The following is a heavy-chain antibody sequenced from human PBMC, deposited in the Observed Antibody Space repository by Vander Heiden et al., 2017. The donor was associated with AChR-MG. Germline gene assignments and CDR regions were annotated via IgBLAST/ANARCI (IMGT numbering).Heavy chain of an antibody. V-gene: IGHV3-53*01. Sequence: EEQLVESGGALIQPGGSLRLSCAASGFTVSSNYMSWVRQAPGKELEWVSVLYSDGTTYYRASVMGRFTISRDNAKNTLFLQMSSLRPEDTAVYHCARGLLRAFNLWGPGTVVTVSS. D-gene: IGHD2-15*01. J-gene: IGHJ3*01. CDR1: GFTVSSNY. CDR3: ARGLLRAFNL. CDR2: LYSDGTT.